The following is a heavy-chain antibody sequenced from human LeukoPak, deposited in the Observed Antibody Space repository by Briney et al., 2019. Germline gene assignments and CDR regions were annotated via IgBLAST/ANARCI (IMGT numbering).Heavy chain of an antibody. CDR2: INHSGST. D-gene: IGHD1-7*01. CDR1: GGSFSGYY. Sequence: SETLSLTCAVYGGSFSGYYWSWIRQPPGKGLEWIGEINHSGSTNYNPSLKSRVTISVDMSKDQFSLKLSSVTAADTAVYYCARTKSVWNFHFDYWGQGTLVTVSS. V-gene: IGHV4-34*09. CDR3: ARTKSVWNFHFDY. J-gene: IGHJ4*02.